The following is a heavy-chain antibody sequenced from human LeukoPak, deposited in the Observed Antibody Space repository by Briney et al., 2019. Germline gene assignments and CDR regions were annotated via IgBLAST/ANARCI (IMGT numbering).Heavy chain of an antibody. D-gene: IGHD4-17*01. Sequence: PGGSLRLSCAASGFTFDVYGMSWVRHAPGRGLEWVSGINWNGGSTGYADSVKGRFTISRDNAKNSLYLQMNSLRAEDTALYYCARDQLSYGDYEYNWFDPWGQGTLVTVSS. CDR1: GFTFDVYG. CDR2: INWNGGST. J-gene: IGHJ5*02. CDR3: ARDQLSYGDYEYNWFDP. V-gene: IGHV3-20*04.